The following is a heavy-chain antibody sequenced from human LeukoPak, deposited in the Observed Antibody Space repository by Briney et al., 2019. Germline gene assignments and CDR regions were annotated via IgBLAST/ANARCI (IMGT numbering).Heavy chain of an antibody. CDR1: GFTFSSYS. J-gene: IGHJ4*02. CDR3: ARDIVVVPAVVILGSFRDHPLTDY. CDR2: ISSSSSTI. V-gene: IGHV3-48*01. Sequence: PGGSLRLSCAASGFTFSSYSMNWVRQAPGKGLEWVSYISSSSSTIYYADSVKGRFTISRDNAKNSLYLQMNSLRAEDTAVYYCARDIVVVPAVVILGSFRDHPLTDYWGQGTLVTVSS. D-gene: IGHD2-2*01.